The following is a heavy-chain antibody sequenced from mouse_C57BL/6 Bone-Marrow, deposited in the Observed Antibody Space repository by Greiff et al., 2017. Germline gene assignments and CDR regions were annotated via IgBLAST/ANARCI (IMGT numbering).Heavy chain of an antibody. V-gene: IGHV1-64*01. CDR2: IHPNSGST. CDR3: ARFVDAWFAY. J-gene: IGHJ3*01. Sequence: VQLQQPGAELVKPGASVKLSCKASGYTFTSYWMHWVKQRPGQGLEWIGMIHPNSGSTNYNEKFKSKATLTVDNSSSTAYMQLSSLTSEDSAVYYWARFVDAWFAYWGQGTLVTVSA. CDR1: GYTFTSYW.